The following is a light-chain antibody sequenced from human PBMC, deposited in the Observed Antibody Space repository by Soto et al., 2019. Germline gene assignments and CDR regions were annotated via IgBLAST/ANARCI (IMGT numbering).Light chain of an antibody. CDR1: QSVRSL. J-gene: IGKJ4*01. CDR3: QQRRNWPIT. V-gene: IGKV3-11*01. Sequence: EIVLTQSPATLSLSPGERATLSCRASQSVRSLLAWYQQKPGQAPRLLIYDASNRATGIPARFSGSGSGADFTLTISSLEPEDFAVYYCQQRRNWPITFGGGTKVEIK. CDR2: DAS.